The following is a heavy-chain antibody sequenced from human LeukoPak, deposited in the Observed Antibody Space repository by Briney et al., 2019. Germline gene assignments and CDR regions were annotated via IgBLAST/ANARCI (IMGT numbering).Heavy chain of an antibody. V-gene: IGHV4-4*07. CDR2: IYTSGST. CDR3: AREAPLAGFDY. Sequence: PSETLSLTCTVSGASITTYYWTWIRQPAGKRLEWIGRIYTSGSTDYDPSLKSRVSMPLDTSKNQFSLNLSSVTAADTAVYYCAREAPLAGFDYWGQGTLVTVSS. D-gene: IGHD6-19*01. J-gene: IGHJ4*02. CDR1: GASITTYY.